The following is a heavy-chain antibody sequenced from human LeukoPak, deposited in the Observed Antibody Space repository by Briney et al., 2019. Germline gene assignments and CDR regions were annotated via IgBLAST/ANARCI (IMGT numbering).Heavy chain of an antibody. Sequence: ASVKVSCKASGYTFTSYYMHWVRQAPGQGLEWMGIINPSGGSTSYAQKFQGRVTMTRDTSTSTVYMELSSLRSEDTAVYYCASGQPRRGGPNGVPRYMDVWGKGTTVTVSS. V-gene: IGHV1-46*01. D-gene: IGHD5-24*01. CDR3: ASGQPRRGGPNGVPRYMDV. CDR2: INPSGGST. CDR1: GYTFTSYY. J-gene: IGHJ6*03.